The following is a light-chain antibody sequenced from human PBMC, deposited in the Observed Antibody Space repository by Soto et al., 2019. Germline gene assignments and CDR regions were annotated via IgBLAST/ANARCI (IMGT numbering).Light chain of an antibody. CDR3: QQYNSYSPWT. CDR2: DAS. V-gene: IGKV1D-8*03. CDR1: QGISSY. J-gene: IGKJ1*01. Sequence: VIWMTQSPSLLSASTGDRVTISCRMSQGISSYLAWYQQKPGKAPKLLIYDASSLESGVPSRFSGSGSGTEFTLTISSLQPDDFATYYCQQYNSYSPWTFGQGTKVDI.